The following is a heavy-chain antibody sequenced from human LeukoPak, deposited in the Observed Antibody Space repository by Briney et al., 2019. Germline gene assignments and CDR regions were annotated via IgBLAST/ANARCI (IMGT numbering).Heavy chain of an antibody. Sequence: ASVKVSCKASGHTFTSYGISWLRQAPGQGLEWMGLISSYNGNTNYAQKLHGSVTMTPDTSTSTASKELRSLRSDDTAVYYCARVVGATYYYYYYMDVWGKGTTVTVSS. V-gene: IGHV1-18*01. J-gene: IGHJ6*03. CDR3: ARVVGATYYYYYYMDV. D-gene: IGHD1-26*01. CDR2: ISSYNGNT. CDR1: GHTFTSYG.